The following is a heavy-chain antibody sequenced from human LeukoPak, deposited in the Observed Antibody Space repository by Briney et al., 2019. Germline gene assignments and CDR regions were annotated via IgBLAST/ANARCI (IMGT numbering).Heavy chain of an antibody. D-gene: IGHD6-13*01. V-gene: IGHV1-18*01. CDR3: ASSITAAGTYYYYGMDV. Sequence: ASVKVSCKASGYTFTSYGISWVRQAPGQGLEWMGWISAYNGNTNYAQKLQGRVTMTTDTSTSTAYMELRSLRSDDTAVYFCASSITAAGTYYYYGMDVWGQGTTVTVSS. CDR2: ISAYNGNT. CDR1: GYTFTSYG. J-gene: IGHJ6*02.